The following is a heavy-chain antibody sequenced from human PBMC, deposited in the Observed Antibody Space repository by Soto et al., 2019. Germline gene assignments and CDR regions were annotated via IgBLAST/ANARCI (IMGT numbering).Heavy chain of an antibody. J-gene: IGHJ4*02. D-gene: IGHD1-26*01. Sequence: GGSLRLSCAASGFTFSDYGIDWIRQAPGKGLEWVAVISHEGGTQYYADSVRGRFTVSRDNSKNILYLQMDSLRPEDTAVYFCAKEGSPKVSRWDAYWGQGTLVTVSS. V-gene: IGHV3-30*18. CDR3: AKEGSPKVSRWDAY. CDR1: GFTFSDYG. CDR2: ISHEGGTQ.